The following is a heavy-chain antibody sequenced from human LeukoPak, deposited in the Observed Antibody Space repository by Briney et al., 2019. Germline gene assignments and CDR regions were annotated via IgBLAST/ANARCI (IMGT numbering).Heavy chain of an antibody. D-gene: IGHD2-2*02. CDR1: GFTFSSYS. CDR2: ISSSSSYI. J-gene: IGHJ5*02. V-gene: IGHV3-21*01. CDR3: ARDPEYPGWFDP. Sequence: GGSLRLSCAASGFTFSSYSMNWVRQAPGKGLEWVSSISSSSSYIYYADSVKGRFTISRDSAKNSLYLQMNSLRAEDTAVYYCARDPEYPGWFDPWGQGTLVTVSS.